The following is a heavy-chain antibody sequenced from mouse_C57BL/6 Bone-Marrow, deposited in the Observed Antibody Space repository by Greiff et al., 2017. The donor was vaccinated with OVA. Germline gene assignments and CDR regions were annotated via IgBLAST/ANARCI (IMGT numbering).Heavy chain of an antibody. J-gene: IGHJ4*01. V-gene: IGHV1-42*01. CDR1: GYSFTGYY. CDR3: ARGDYSNYARAMDY. D-gene: IGHD2-5*01. Sequence: VQLQQSGPELVKPGASVKISCKASGYSFTGYYMNWVKQSPEKSLEWIGEINPSTGGTTYNQKFKAKATLTVDKSSSTAYMQLKSLTSEDSAVYYCARGDYSNYARAMDYWGQGTSVTVSS. CDR2: INPSTGGT.